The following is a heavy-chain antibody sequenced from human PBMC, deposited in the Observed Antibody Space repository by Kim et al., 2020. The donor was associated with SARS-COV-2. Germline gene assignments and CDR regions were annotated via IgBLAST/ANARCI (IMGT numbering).Heavy chain of an antibody. D-gene: IGHD4-4*01. J-gene: IGHJ4*02. V-gene: IGHV3-74*01. CDR3: ARDHFTVNDY. Sequence: TSHSDYVEGRFTISRDHAKNTLYMQMNSRRAEDTAVYYCARDHFTVNDYWGQGTLVTVSS. CDR2: T.